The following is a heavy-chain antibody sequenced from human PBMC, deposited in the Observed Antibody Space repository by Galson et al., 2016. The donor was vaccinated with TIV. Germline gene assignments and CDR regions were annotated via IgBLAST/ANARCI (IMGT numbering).Heavy chain of an antibody. V-gene: IGHV5-51*01. D-gene: IGHD2-21*02. Sequence: QSGAEVKKAGESLKISCKGSGAFLTHYWIGWVRQMPGKGLEWMGIIYPGDSETRVSPSFQGQVTISVDKSISAAYLQLCSLRASDTAVYYCARMYCGADGSVGSFAVWGQGPKVTVSS. CDR1: GAFLTHYW. CDR3: ARMYCGADGSVGSFAV. CDR2: IYPGDSET. J-gene: IGHJ3*01.